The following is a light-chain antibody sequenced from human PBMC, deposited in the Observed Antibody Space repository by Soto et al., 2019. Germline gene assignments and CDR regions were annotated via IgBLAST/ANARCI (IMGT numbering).Light chain of an antibody. V-gene: IGLV2-14*01. CDR2: DVN. J-gene: IGLJ2*01. Sequence: QSVLTQPASVSGSPGQSITISCTGTSSDVGGYNYVSWYQQHPGKAPKLMIYDVNNRPSGVSNRFSGSKSGNTASLTISGLQAEVEADYYCSSYTTSSLVVFGGGTKLTVL. CDR1: SSDVGGYNY. CDR3: SSYTTSSLVV.